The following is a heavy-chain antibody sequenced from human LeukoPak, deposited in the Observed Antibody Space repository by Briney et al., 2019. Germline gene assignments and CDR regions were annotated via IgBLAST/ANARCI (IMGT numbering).Heavy chain of an antibody. D-gene: IGHD3-22*01. V-gene: IGHV4-61*02. CDR2: IYTSGST. J-gene: IGHJ4*02. CDR1: GGSISSGSYY. CDR3: ARDTYYYDSSGYALFDY. Sequence: KSSETLSLTCTVSGGSISSGSYYWSWIRQPAGKGLEWIGRIYTSGSTNYNPSLKSRVTISVDTSKNQFSLKPSSVTAADTAVYYCARDTYYYDSSGYALFDYWGQGTLVTVSS.